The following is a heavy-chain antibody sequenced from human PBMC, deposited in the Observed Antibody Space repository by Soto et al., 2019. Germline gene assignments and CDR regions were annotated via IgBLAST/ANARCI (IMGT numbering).Heavy chain of an antibody. J-gene: IGHJ3*02. D-gene: IGHD6-6*01. CDR2: ISAYNGNT. V-gene: IGHV1-18*01. Sequence: ASVKVSCKASGYTFTSYGISWVRQAPGQGLEWMGWISAYNGNTNYAQKLQGRVTMTTDTSTSTAYMELRSLRSDDTTVYYCARRSIAARNFDAFDIWGQGTMVTVSS. CDR3: ARRSIAARNFDAFDI. CDR1: GYTFTSYG.